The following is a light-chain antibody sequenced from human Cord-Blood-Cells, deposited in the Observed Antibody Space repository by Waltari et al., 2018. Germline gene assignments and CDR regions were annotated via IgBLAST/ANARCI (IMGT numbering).Light chain of an antibody. J-gene: IGLJ2*01. CDR2: DDS. CDR1: KIGSKS. Sequence: SYVLTQPPSVSVAPGKTARITCGGNKIGSKSVHWYQQKPGQAPVLVVYDDSDRPSGLPGRFSGSNSGNTATLTISRVEAGDEADYYCQVWDSSSDHVVFGGGTKLTVL. CDR3: QVWDSSSDHVV. V-gene: IGLV3-21*03.